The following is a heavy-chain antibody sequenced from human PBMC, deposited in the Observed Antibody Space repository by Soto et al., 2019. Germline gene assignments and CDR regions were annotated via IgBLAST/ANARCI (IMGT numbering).Heavy chain of an antibody. CDR2: ISNSGDNT. CDR1: SFTFSNYA. J-gene: IGHJ3*02. V-gene: IGHV3-23*01. D-gene: IGHD2-15*01. Sequence: GGSLRLSCAVSSFTFSNYAMSWVRQAPGKGLEWVSSISNSGDNTYYVDSVKGRFTISRDNSKNTLRLQMNSLGAEDTAAYYCAPHVSCSGGSCQYDAFAIRGQGTMVTVSS. CDR3: APHVSCSGGSCQYDAFAI.